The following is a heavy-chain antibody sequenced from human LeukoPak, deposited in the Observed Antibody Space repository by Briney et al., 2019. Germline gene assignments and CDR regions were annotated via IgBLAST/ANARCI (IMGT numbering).Heavy chain of an antibody. D-gene: IGHD2-21*01. CDR1: GGTFSSYA. Sequence: SVKVSCKASGGTFSSYAISWVRQAPGQGLEWMGGIIPIFGTANYAQKFQGRVTITTDESTSTAYMELSSLRSEDTAVYYCVRDMNRYCGTGSCYSYYMDVWGRGTTVTVSS. J-gene: IGHJ6*03. CDR2: IIPIFGTA. CDR3: VRDMNRYCGTGSCYSYYMDV. V-gene: IGHV1-69*05.